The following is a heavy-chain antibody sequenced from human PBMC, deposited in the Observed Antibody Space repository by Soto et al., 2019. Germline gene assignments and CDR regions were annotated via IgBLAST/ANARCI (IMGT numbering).Heavy chain of an antibody. J-gene: IGHJ4*02. CDR3: AKDLGSYYDILTGKTPRWNYFDY. V-gene: IGHV3-23*01. Sequence: GGPLRVSCVAAGLTFSSHVMRCVRKAKGKGLEWVSCFSATSSRTDYAGSVKGRFTISRDNSRNTLYLQMNSLRAEDTAVYYCAKDLGSYYDILTGKTPRWNYFDYWGQGTLVTVSS. CDR1: GLTFSSHV. CDR2: FSATSSRT. D-gene: IGHD3-9*01.